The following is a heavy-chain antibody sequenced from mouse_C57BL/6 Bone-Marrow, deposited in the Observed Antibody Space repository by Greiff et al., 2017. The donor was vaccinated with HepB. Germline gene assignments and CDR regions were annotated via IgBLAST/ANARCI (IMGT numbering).Heavy chain of an antibody. Sequence: QVQLQQSGPELVKPGASVKISCKASGYAFSSSWMNWVKQRPGKGLEWIGRIYPGDGDNNYNGTFKGKATLTADKSSSTAYMQLSSLTSEDSAVYVCAREKVITTVVATDVYYYAMDYWGQGTSVTVSS. V-gene: IGHV1-82*01. CDR1: GYAFSSSW. D-gene: IGHD1-1*01. CDR3: AREKVITTVVATDVYYYAMDY. CDR2: IYPGDGDN. J-gene: IGHJ4*01.